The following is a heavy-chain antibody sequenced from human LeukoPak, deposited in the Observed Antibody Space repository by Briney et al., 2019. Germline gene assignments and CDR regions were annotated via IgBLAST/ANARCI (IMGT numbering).Heavy chain of an antibody. Sequence: GGSLRLSCATSGFTFNNNAMSWVRQAPGKRLEWVSAINGGGDATEYADSVKGRFTISRGNSKNTLYLQMNSLRPEDTAVYYCARCTASCYANAFDVWGQGTLLTVSS. CDR1: GFTFNNNA. CDR2: INGGGDAT. CDR3: ARCTASCYANAFDV. D-gene: IGHD2-2*01. V-gene: IGHV3-23*01. J-gene: IGHJ3*01.